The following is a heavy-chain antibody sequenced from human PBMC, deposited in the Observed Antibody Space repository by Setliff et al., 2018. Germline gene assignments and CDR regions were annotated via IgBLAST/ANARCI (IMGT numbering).Heavy chain of an antibody. CDR1: GGSISSSSYY. J-gene: IGHJ4*02. CDR2: INHSGNT. D-gene: IGHD1-1*01. V-gene: IGHV4-39*07. Sequence: SETLSLTCTVSGGSISSSSYYWGWIRQPPGKGLEWIGEINHSGNTYYNPSLNSRLTISVDTSKNQFSLRLTSVTAADTAIYYCARVRNTQNGFFDYWSQGTLVTVSS. CDR3: ARVRNTQNGFFDY.